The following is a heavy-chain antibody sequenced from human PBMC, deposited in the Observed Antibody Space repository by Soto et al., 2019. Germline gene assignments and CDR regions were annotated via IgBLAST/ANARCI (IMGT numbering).Heavy chain of an antibody. J-gene: IGHJ5*02. D-gene: IGHD2-2*01. CDR1: GFSLSTSGVG. CDR3: AHRRVVVVPAAMQVYNWFDP. V-gene: IGHV2-5*02. Sequence: QITLKESGPTLVKPTQTLTLTCTFSGFSLSTSGVGVGWIRQPPGKALEWLALIYWDDDKRYSPSLKSRLTVNNDTSKNQVVLTMTNMDPVDTASYYCAHRRVVVVPAAMQVYNWFDPWGQGTLSTVSS. CDR2: IYWDDDK.